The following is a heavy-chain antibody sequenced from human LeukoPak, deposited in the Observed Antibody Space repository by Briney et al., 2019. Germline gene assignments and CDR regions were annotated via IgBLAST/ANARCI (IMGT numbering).Heavy chain of an antibody. J-gene: IGHJ3*02. Sequence: GESLKISCKGSGYTFFTYWIGWVRQMPGKGLEWTGIIYPGDSDTRYSPSFQGQVTISADKSIRTAYLQWSSLKASDTAIYYCARARIAYCGGDCYHSFRSDAFDIWGQGTMVTVSS. V-gene: IGHV5-51*01. D-gene: IGHD2-21*02. CDR3: ARARIAYCGGDCYHSFRSDAFDI. CDR1: GYTFFTYW. CDR2: IYPGDSDT.